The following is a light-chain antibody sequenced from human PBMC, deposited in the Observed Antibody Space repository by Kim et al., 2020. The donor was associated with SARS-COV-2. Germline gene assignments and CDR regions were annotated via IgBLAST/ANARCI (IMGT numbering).Light chain of an antibody. CDR1: SGINVGTYR. Sequence: QPVLTQPSSLSASPGVSASLTCTLRSGINVGTYRIYWYQQKPGSPPQYLLRYKSDSDNQKGSGVPSRFSGSKDASANAGILLISGLQSEDEADYYCMIWHNSAFVFGTGTKVTVL. CDR3: MIWHNSAFV. CDR2: YKSDSDN. V-gene: IGLV5-45*02. J-gene: IGLJ1*01.